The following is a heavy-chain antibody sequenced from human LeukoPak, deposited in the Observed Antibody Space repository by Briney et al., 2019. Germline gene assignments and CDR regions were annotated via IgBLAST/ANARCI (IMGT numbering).Heavy chain of an antibody. V-gene: IGHV1-58*02. CDR2: LAVGSGNT. J-gene: IGHJ4*02. Sequence: SVKVSCKASGFSFSSSSMQWVRQARGQRLEWIGWLAVGSGNTNYAQKFQGRVTITRDMSTSTAYMELNSLRSEDTALYYCAAVFGSGYYYYFDYWGQGSLVTVSS. D-gene: IGHD3-22*01. CDR1: GFSFSSSS. CDR3: AAVFGSGYYYYFDY.